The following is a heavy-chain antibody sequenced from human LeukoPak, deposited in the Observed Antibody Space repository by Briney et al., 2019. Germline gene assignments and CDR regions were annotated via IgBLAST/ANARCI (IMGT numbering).Heavy chain of an antibody. CDR3: ARGSYDSTLPRAFDI. CDR1: GGSTNNDSYF. J-gene: IGHJ3*02. Sequence: PSQTLSLTCTASGGSTNNDSYFWSWIRQPAWKGLEWIGRIYTSGSTNYNPSLKSRVTISVDTSKNQFSLKLSSVTAADTAVYYCARGSYDSTLPRAFDIWGQGTMVTVSS. V-gene: IGHV4-61*02. D-gene: IGHD3-22*01. CDR2: IYTSGST.